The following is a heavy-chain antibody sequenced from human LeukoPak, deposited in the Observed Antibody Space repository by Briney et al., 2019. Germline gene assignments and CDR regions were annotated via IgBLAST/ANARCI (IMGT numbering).Heavy chain of an antibody. Sequence: PSETLSLTCTVSGGPISNNSYYWGWIRQPPGKGLEWIGSIYYSGSTYNNPSLKSRVTISVDTSKNQFSLKLSSVTAADTAVYYCARHPLQGGYIGYVPDYWGQGTLVTVSS. CDR3: ARHPLQGGYIGYVPDY. J-gene: IGHJ4*02. CDR1: GGPISNNSYY. V-gene: IGHV4-39*01. CDR2: IYYSGST. D-gene: IGHD5-12*01.